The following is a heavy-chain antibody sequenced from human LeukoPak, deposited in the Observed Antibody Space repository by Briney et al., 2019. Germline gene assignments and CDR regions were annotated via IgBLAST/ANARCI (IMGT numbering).Heavy chain of an antibody. CDR2: IYYTGTS. Sequence: SETLSLTCTVSGVSISNYYWSWIRQPPGEGLEGSGYIYYTGTSSYNPSLNSRVTISVDKSKNQLSLKLRSVTAEDTAVYYCARAAGFSGNYIFDYWGQGSLVTVSS. D-gene: IGHD1-26*01. CDR1: GVSISNYY. CDR3: ARAAGFSGNYIFDY. V-gene: IGHV4-59*01. J-gene: IGHJ4*02.